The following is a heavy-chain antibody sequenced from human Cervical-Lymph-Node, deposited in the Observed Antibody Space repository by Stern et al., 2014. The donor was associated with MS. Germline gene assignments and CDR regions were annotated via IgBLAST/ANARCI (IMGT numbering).Heavy chain of an antibody. CDR3: ARDKTAPNDAFDI. V-gene: IGHV4-31*03. CDR1: GGSISSGGYY. J-gene: IGHJ3*02. CDR2: IYYSGST. Sequence: QLQLQESGPGLVKTSQTLSLTCTVSGGSISSGGYYWSWIRQHPGKGLEWIGYIYYSGSTYYNPSLKSRVTISVDTSKNQFSLKLSSVTAADTAVYYCARDKTAPNDAFDIWGQGTMVTVSS. D-gene: IGHD2-21*02.